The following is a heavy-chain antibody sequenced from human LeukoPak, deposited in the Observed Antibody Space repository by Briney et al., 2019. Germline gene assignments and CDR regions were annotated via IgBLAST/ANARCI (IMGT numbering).Heavy chain of an antibody. Sequence: GGSLRLSCAASGFTFNNAWMGWVRQAPGKGLEWVGRIRSKTDGGTTDYAAPVKGRFTISRDDSKNTLYLQMNSLKTEDTAVYYCTTGASDILTGYYTGSNYYFDYWGQGALVTVSS. CDR1: GFTFNNAW. CDR2: IRSKTDGGTT. CDR3: TTGASDILTGYYTGSNYYFDY. J-gene: IGHJ4*02. V-gene: IGHV3-15*01. D-gene: IGHD3-9*01.